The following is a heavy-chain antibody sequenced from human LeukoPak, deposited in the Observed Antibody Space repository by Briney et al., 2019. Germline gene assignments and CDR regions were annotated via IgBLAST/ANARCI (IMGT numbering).Heavy chain of an antibody. CDR3: ARTLVGYCSSTSCLDWYFDL. CDR2: TYYSGST. V-gene: IGHV4-59*08. Sequence: SETLSLTCTVSGGSLSSYYWSWIRQPPGEGLEWIGYTYYSGSTTYNPSLKSRVTIPVDQSKNQFSLNLGSVTAAATAGYYCARTLVGYCSSTSCLDWYFDLWGRGTLVTVSS. J-gene: IGHJ2*01. CDR1: GGSLSSYY. D-gene: IGHD2-2*03.